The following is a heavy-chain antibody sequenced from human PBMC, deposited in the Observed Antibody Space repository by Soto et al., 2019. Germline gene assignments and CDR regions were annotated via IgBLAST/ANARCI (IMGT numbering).Heavy chain of an antibody. CDR1: GGSISSGGYY. J-gene: IGHJ4*02. Sequence: QVQLQESGPGLVKPSQTLSLTCTVSGGSISSGGYYWSWIRQHPWKGLEWIGYIYYSGSTYYNPSLKTRVTISVDTSKNHFSLKLISVTAADTAGYYWTRDPNRKYYFDYWGQGTLVTVSS. CDR2: IYYSGST. V-gene: IGHV4-31*03. CDR3: TRDPNRKYYFDY.